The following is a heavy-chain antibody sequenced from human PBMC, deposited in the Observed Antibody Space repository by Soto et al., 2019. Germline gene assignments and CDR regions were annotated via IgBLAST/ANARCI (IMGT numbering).Heavy chain of an antibody. Sequence: EVQLVESGGGLGQPGTSLRLSCAASGFTFDDFAMHWVRQAPGKGLEWVAGINWNSRSIDYADSVKGRFIISRDNAKKSIYLQLNNLRTEDTAFYYCAKDRRAMNGYFALWGRGTLVVVSS. CDR1: GFTFDDFA. CDR3: AKDRRAMNGYFAL. CDR2: INWNSRSI. J-gene: IGHJ2*01. D-gene: IGHD1-1*01. V-gene: IGHV3-9*01.